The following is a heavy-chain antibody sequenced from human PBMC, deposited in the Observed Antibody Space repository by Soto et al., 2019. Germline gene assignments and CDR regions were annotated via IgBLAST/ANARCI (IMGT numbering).Heavy chain of an antibody. V-gene: IGHV3-30-3*01. D-gene: IGHD2-21*01. Sequence: QVQLVESGGGVVQPGRSLRLSCAASGFTFSSYAMHWVRQAPGKGLEWVAVISYDGSNNYYADSVKGRFTISRDNSKNTLYLQMNSLRAEDTAVYYCARDSRHKLFDYWGQGTLVTVSS. CDR3: ARDSRHKLFDY. CDR1: GFTFSSYA. CDR2: ISYDGSNN. J-gene: IGHJ4*02.